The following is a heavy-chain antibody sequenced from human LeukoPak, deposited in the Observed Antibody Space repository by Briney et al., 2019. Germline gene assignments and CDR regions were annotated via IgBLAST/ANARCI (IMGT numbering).Heavy chain of an antibody. CDR3: ARVLLWFGELRGHYYYMDV. CDR2: ISYDGSNK. Sequence: GGSLRLSCAASGFTFSSYAMHWVRQAPGKGLEWVAVISYDGSNKYYADSVKGRFTISRDNAKNSLYLQMNSLRAEDTAVYYCARVLLWFGELRGHYYYMDVWGKGTTVTVSS. J-gene: IGHJ6*03. CDR1: GFTFSSYA. D-gene: IGHD3-10*01. V-gene: IGHV3-30*04.